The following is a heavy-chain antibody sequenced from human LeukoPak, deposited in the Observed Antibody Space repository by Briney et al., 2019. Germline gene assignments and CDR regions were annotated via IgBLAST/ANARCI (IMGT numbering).Heavy chain of an antibody. CDR2: IWYDGSNK. V-gene: IGHV3-33*01. Sequence: GGSLRLSCAASGFTFSSYGMHWVRQAPGKGLEWVAVIWYDGSNKYYADSVKGRFTISRDNSKNTLYLQMNSLRAEDTAVYYCAREPTIAAAGNDVFDIWGQGTMVTVSS. D-gene: IGHD6-13*01. CDR3: AREPTIAAAGNDVFDI. J-gene: IGHJ3*02. CDR1: GFTFSSYG.